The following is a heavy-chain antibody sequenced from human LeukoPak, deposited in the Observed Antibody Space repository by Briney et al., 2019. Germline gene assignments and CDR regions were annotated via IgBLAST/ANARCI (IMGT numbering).Heavy chain of an antibody. CDR3: AKDLRSTSTNWFDP. J-gene: IGHJ5*02. CDR2: ISASGSSI. Sequence: GGSLRLSCAASGFSFDNFAMNWVRQAPGKGLEWVSTISASGSSIFYADSVKGRFTIARDNSKNTLYLQMNSLRAEDTAVYYCAKDLRSTSTNWFDPWGQGTLVTVSS. D-gene: IGHD2-2*01. V-gene: IGHV3-23*01. CDR1: GFSFDNFA.